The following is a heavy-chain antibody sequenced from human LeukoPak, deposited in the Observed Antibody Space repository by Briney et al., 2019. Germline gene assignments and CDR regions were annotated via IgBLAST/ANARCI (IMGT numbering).Heavy chain of an antibody. D-gene: IGHD6-25*01. CDR2: MNTNDGGI. CDR3: VGEAAGGFDR. CDR1: GSGFTSYH. Sequence: ASVKVSCKASGSGFTSYHIHWVRQAPGQGLEWMAWMNTNDGGIRYAQRLQGRVTVTRDTSISTAYMELTGLKSDDTAIYYCVGEAAGGFDRWGQGTPVTVSS. V-gene: IGHV1-2*02. J-gene: IGHJ5*02.